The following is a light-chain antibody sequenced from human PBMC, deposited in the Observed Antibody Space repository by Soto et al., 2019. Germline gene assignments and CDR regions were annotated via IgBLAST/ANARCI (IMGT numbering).Light chain of an antibody. CDR2: WAS. Sequence: DIVMTQSPDSLAVSLGERATINCKSSQSVLYSSNNKNYLAWYQQKPGQPPKLLIYWASTRQSGVPDRFSGGGSGTDFTLTISSLQAEDVAVYYCHQYYSTPVTFGQGTKVEIK. J-gene: IGKJ1*01. CDR1: QSVLYSSNNKNY. V-gene: IGKV4-1*01. CDR3: HQYYSTPVT.